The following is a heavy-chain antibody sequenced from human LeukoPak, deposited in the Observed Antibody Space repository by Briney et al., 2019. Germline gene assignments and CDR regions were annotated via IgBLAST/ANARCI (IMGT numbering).Heavy chain of an antibody. CDR1: GDSISSYY. CDR2: IYTSGST. V-gene: IGHV4-4*07. CDR3: ARDSEIAVAGTGYYYYYYMDV. Sequence: SETLSLTCTVSGDSISSYYWSWIRQPAGKGLEWIGRIYTSGSTNYNPSLKSRVTISVDTSKNQFSLKLSSVTAADTAVYYCARDSEIAVAGTGYYYYYYMDVWGQGTMVTVSS. J-gene: IGHJ6*03. D-gene: IGHD6-19*01.